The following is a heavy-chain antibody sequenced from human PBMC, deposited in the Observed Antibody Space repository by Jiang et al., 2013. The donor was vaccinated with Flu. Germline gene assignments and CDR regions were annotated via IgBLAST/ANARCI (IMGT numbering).Heavy chain of an antibody. CDR1: GYSFTSYW. Sequence: GAEVKKPGESLKISCKGSGYSFTSYWIGWVRQMPGKGLEWMGIIYPGDSDTRYSPSFQGQVTISADKSISTAYLQWSSLKASDTAMYYCARFDIVVVPAAIEGSYNYYYYGMDVWGKGTTVTVSS. CDR2: IYPGDSDT. CDR3: ARFDIVVVPAAIEGSYNYYYYGMDV. D-gene: IGHD2-2*01. J-gene: IGHJ6*04. V-gene: IGHV5-51*01.